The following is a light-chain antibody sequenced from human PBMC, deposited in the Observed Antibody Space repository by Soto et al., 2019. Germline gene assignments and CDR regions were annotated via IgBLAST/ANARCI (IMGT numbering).Light chain of an antibody. CDR3: QQRSNWPRT. V-gene: IGKV3-11*01. Sequence: EIVLTQSPATLSLSPGERATLSCRASQSVSSYLAWYQQKPGQAPRLLIYDASNRATGIPARFSGSGSGTDLTLTISSLAPEDFAVYYCQQRSNWPRTFGQGTKVDIK. J-gene: IGKJ1*01. CDR2: DAS. CDR1: QSVSSY.